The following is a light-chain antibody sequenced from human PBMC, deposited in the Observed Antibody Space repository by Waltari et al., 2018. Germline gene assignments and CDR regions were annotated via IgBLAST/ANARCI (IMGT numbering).Light chain of an antibody. CDR2: AAS. CDR3: QHYYDNPLT. CDR1: QNIYSN. V-gene: IGKV1-6*01. J-gene: IGKJ4*01. Sequence: IQMTQSPSALSASVGDRVTISCRASQNIYSNLAWYQQKPGKAPKLLIYAASSLQSGIRSRFSGSGSGTDFTLTISSLQPEDSATYYCQHYYDNPLTFGGGSKVEIK.